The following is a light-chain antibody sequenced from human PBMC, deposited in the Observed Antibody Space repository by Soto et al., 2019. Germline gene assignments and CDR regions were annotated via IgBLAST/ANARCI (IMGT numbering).Light chain of an antibody. CDR3: GTWDSSLSAAV. Sequence: QSVLTQPPSVSAAPGQKVTISCSGSSSNIGNNYVSWYEQLPGTAPKLLIHENDKRPSGIPDRFSGSKSGTSATLGITGLQTGAEADYYCGTWDSSLSAAVFGGGTKLTVL. CDR1: SSNIGNNY. CDR2: END. J-gene: IGLJ3*02. V-gene: IGLV1-51*02.